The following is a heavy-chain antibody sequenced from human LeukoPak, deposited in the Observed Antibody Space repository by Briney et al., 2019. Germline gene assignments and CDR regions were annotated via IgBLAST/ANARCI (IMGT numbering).Heavy chain of an antibody. CDR2: IHPRRGDT. V-gene: IGHV1-2*02. CDR3: ARDLSYGRLSVDY. Sequence: GASVKVSCKTSGYSFTAFYIHWVRQAPGQGLEWMGWIHPRRGDTNYAQKFQGRVTMTRDTSISTAYMELSRLRSDDTAVYYCARDLSYGRLSVDYWGQGTLVTVSS. D-gene: IGHD5-18*01. J-gene: IGHJ4*02. CDR1: GYSFTAFY.